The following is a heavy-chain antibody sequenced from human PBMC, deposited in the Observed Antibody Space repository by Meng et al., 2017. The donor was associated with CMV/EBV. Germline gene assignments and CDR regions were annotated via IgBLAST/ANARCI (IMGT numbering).Heavy chain of an antibody. CDR2: ISSSSNYI. J-gene: IGHJ4*02. V-gene: IGHV3-21*06. CDR3: AILPPYCSGGSCYGY. CDR1: GFTFSSYD. D-gene: IGHD2-15*01. Sequence: GESLKISCAASGFTFSSYDMNWVRQAPGKGLEWVSSISSSSNYIYNADSVKGRFTISRDNAKNSLYLQMNSLRAEDTAVYYCAILPPYCSGGSCYGYWGQGTLVTVSS.